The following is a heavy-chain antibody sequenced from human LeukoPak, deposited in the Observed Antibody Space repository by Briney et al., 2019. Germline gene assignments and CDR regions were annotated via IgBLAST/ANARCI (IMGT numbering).Heavy chain of an antibody. CDR1: GYTFTSYY. CDR2: INPSGGST. Sequence: EASVKVSCKASGYTFTSYYMHWVRQAPGQGLEWMGIINPSGGSTSYAQKFQGRVTMTRDMSTSTVYMELSSLRSEDTAVYYCARDWGSANPFRRVGAILGGLDYWAREPWSPSPQ. CDR3: ARDWGSANPFRRVGAILGGLDY. D-gene: IGHD1-26*01. J-gene: IGHJ4*02. V-gene: IGHV1-46*01.